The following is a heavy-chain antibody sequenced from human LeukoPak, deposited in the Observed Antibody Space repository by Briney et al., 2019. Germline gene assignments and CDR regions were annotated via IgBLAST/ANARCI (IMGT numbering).Heavy chain of an antibody. J-gene: IGHJ5*02. CDR3: ARVPNWFDP. Sequence: PSETLSLTCAVYGGSFSGYYWSWIRQPPGKGLEWIGEINHSGSTNYNPSLKSRVTISVDTSKNQFSLKLSSVTAADTAVYYCARVPNWFDPWGQGTLVTVPS. CDR1: GGSFSGYY. CDR2: INHSGST. V-gene: IGHV4-34*01.